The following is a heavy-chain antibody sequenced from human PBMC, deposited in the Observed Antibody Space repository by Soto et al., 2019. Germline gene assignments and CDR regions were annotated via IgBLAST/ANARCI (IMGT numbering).Heavy chain of an antibody. D-gene: IGHD6-19*01. V-gene: IGHV3-66*01. J-gene: IGHJ3*02. CDR2: IYSGGST. CDR3: CRGLAVAPGVFDI. CDR1: GFTVSSNY. Sequence: PGGSLRLSCAASGFTVSSNYMSWVRQAPGKGLEWVSVIYSGGSTYYADSVKGRFTISRDNSKNTLYLQMNSLGAEDTAVYYCCRGLAVAPGVFDIWGQGTMVTVSS.